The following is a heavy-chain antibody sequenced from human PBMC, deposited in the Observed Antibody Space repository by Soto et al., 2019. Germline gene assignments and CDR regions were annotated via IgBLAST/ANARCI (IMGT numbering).Heavy chain of an antibody. J-gene: IGHJ6*02. V-gene: IGHV4-59*01. D-gene: IGHD6-25*01. CDR1: GGSISSYY. Sequence: SETLSLTCTVSGGSISSYYWSWIRQPPGKGLEWIGYIYYSGSTNYNPSLKSRVTISVDTSKNQFSLKLSSVTAADTAVYYCARDRRLLLYYYGMDVWGQGTTVTVSS. CDR3: ARDRRLLLYYYGMDV. CDR2: IYYSGST.